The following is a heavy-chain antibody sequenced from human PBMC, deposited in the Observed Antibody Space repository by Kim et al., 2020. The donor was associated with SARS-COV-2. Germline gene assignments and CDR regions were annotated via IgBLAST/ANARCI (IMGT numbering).Heavy chain of an antibody. J-gene: IGHJ6*03. D-gene: IGHD2-2*01. V-gene: IGHV4-34*01. CDR3: ARVIGLLPAAIPYYYYYMDV. Sequence: RVTISVDTSKNQFSLKLSSVTAADTAVYYCARVIGLLPAAIPYYYYYMDVWGKGTTVTVSS.